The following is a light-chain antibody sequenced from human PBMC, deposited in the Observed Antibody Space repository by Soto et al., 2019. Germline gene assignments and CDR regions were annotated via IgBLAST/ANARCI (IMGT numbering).Light chain of an antibody. J-gene: IGKJ5*01. CDR1: QSLVYSDGDTY. Sequence: DVVMTQSPLSLPVTLGQPASISCRSSQSLVYSDGDTYLNWFQQRPGQSPRRLIYKVSNRDSGVPDRFSGSGSGTDFTVKISRGEAEDVGVYYCMQGTHWPPITFGQGTRLEIK. V-gene: IGKV2-30*01. CDR3: MQGTHWPPIT. CDR2: KVS.